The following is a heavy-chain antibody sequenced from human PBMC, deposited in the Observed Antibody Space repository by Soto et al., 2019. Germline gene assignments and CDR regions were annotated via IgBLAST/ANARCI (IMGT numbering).Heavy chain of an antibody. CDR3: ARMRVSYDFDY. Sequence: EVQLVESGGGLVKPGGSLRLSCAASGFTFSSYSMNWVRQAPGKGLEWVSSITSSTGYIYYADSVKGRFTISGDNAKNSLYLQMNSLRAEDTAVYYCARMRVSYDFDYWGQGTMVTVSS. CDR1: GFTFSSYS. D-gene: IGHD1-26*01. J-gene: IGHJ4*02. V-gene: IGHV3-21*01. CDR2: ITSSTGYI.